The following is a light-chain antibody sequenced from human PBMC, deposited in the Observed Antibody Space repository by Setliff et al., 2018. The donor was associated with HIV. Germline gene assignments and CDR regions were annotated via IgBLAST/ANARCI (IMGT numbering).Light chain of an antibody. V-gene: IGLV2-23*02. Sequence: QSVLTQPASVSGSPGQSFTISCTGTSSNIGSYKLVSWYQQRPGKAPKLFIYEVNQRPSGVSNRFSGSKSGNTASLTISGLQAEDEADYYCCSYAGVSPSLVFGGGTKVTVL. CDR1: SSNIGSYKL. CDR3: CSYAGVSPSLV. J-gene: IGLJ2*01. CDR2: EVN.